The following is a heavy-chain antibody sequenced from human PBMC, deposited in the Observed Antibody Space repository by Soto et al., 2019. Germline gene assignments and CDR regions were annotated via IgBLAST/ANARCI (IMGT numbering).Heavy chain of an antibody. J-gene: IGHJ4*02. CDR3: AKARRTQELNY. CDR1: GFTFSNFA. CDR2: TRSNGEYT. V-gene: IGHV3-23*01. Sequence: GWSLRLSCAGSGFTFSNFAMTWVRQAPGKGLEWVSTTRSNGEYTYYRDSVKGRFTISRDNSKNTLYLQMNSLRAEDTAVYYCAKARRTQELNYCVQGTMVTVSS. D-gene: IGHD3-10*01.